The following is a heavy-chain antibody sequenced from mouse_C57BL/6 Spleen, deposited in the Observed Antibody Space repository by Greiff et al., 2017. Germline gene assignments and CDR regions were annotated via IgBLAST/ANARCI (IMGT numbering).Heavy chain of an antibody. Sequence: VKLVESGAELVRPGTSVKMSCKASGYTFTNYWIGWAKQRPGHGLEWIGDIYPGGGYTNYNEKFKGKATLTADKSSSTAYMQFSSLTSEDSAIYYCARWIYDGYYYAMDYWGQGTSVTVSS. CDR1: GYTFTNYW. J-gene: IGHJ4*01. D-gene: IGHD2-3*01. CDR2: IYPGGGYT. CDR3: ARWIYDGYYYAMDY. V-gene: IGHV1-63*01.